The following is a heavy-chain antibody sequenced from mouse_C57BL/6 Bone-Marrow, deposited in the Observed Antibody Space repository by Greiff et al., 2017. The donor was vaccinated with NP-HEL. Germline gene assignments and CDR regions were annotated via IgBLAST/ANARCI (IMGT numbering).Heavy chain of an antibody. V-gene: IGHV14-4*01. D-gene: IGHD1-1*01. CDR1: GFNIKDDY. Sequence: EVQLQQSGAELVRPGASVKLSCTASGFNIKDDYMHWVKQRPEQGLEWIGWIDPENGDTEYASKFQGKATITADTSSNTAYLQLSSLTSEDTAVYYCTNFLRVYYFDYWGQGTTLTVSS. J-gene: IGHJ2*01. CDR3: TNFLRVYYFDY. CDR2: IDPENGDT.